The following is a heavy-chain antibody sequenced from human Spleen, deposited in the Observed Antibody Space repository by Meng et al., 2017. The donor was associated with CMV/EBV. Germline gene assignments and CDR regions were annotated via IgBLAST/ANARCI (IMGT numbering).Heavy chain of an antibody. Sequence: ASVKVSCKASGYTFTSYDINWVRQATGQGLEWMGWMNPNSGNTGYAQKFQGRVTITADKSTSTAYMELSSLRSEDTAVYYCASGGSTSWVGTHYYYGMDVWGQGTTVTVSS. V-gene: IGHV1-8*03. D-gene: IGHD2-2*01. CDR1: GYTFTSYD. J-gene: IGHJ6*02. CDR3: ASGGSTSWVGTHYYYGMDV. CDR2: MNPNSGNT.